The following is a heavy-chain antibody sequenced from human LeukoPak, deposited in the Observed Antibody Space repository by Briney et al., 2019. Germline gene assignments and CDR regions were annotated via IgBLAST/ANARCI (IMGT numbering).Heavy chain of an antibody. V-gene: IGHV4-34*01. Sequence: SETLSLTCAVYGGSFSGYYWSWIRQPPGKGLEWIGEINHSGSTNYNPSLKSRVTISVDTSKNQFSLKLSSVTAADTAVYYCARRGYSYGQRNWGQGTLVTVSS. CDR2: INHSGST. J-gene: IGHJ4*02. D-gene: IGHD5-18*01. CDR1: GGSFSGYY. CDR3: ARRGYSYGQRN.